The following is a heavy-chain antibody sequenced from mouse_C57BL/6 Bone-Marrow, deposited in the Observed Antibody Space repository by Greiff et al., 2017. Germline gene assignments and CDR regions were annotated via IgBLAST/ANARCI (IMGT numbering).Heavy chain of an antibody. CDR1: GYSFTDYN. D-gene: IGHD1-1*01. V-gene: IGHV1-39*01. Sequence: VQLQQSGPELVKPGASVKISCKASGYSFTDYNMNWVKQSNGKSLEWIGVVNPNYGTTSYNKKFKGKATLTVDQSSSTAYMQLNSLTSEDSAVYYGAFYDGSLGYFDVWGTGTTVTVAS. CDR3: AFYDGSLGYFDV. CDR2: VNPNYGTT. J-gene: IGHJ1*03.